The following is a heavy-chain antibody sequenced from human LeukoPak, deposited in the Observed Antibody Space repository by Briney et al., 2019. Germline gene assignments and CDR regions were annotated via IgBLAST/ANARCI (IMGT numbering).Heavy chain of an antibody. D-gene: IGHD6-6*01. V-gene: IGHV4-59*01. CDR3: ARGGAARLHFQN. J-gene: IGHJ1*01. CDR2: IYYSGST. Sequence: SETLSLTCSVSGGSISSYYWSWIRQSPGKGLEWIGYIYYSGSTNYNPSLKDRVTISVDTSKNQFSLNLNSVTAADTAVYYCARGGAARLHFQNWGQGTLVTVSS. CDR1: GGSISSYY.